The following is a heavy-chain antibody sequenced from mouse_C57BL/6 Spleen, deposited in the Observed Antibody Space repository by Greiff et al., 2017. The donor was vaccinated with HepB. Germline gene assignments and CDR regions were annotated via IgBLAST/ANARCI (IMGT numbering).Heavy chain of an antibody. CDR3: TRGYDYGGFAY. Sequence: EVNVVESGEGLVKPGGSLKLSCAASGFTFSSYAMSWVRQTPEKRLEWVAYISSGGDYIYYADTVKGRFTISRDNARNTLYLQMSSLKSEDTAMYYCTRGYDYGGFAYWGQGTLVTVSA. J-gene: IGHJ3*01. V-gene: IGHV5-9-1*02. CDR2: ISSGGDYI. D-gene: IGHD2-4*01. CDR1: GFTFSSYA.